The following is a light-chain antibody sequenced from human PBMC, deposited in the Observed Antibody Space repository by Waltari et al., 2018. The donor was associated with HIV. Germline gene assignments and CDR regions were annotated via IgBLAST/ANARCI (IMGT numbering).Light chain of an antibody. CDR2: SNN. J-gene: IGLJ2*01. CDR3: ATWDDSLNGVV. V-gene: IGLV1-44*01. CDR1: ISTIGSNI. Sequence: QSVLTQPPSASGTPGQRVAISCSGSISTIGSNIVNWYQQLPGTAPKLLIYSNNQRPSGVPDRFSGSTSGTSASLAISGLQSEDEADYYCATWDDSLNGVVFGGGTKLTVL.